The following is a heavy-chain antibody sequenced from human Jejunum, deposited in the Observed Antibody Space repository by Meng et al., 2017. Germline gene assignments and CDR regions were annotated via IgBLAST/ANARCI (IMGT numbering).Heavy chain of an antibody. Sequence: GESLKISCAASGFTFSSYELNWVRQAPGKGLEGVSYISSSGSTIYYADSVKGRFSTSRDNAKNSLFLQMNSLRAEDTAFYYCARDLHGFGKHIDYWGQGTLVTVSS. CDR2: ISSSGSTI. V-gene: IGHV3-48*03. J-gene: IGHJ4*02. CDR1: GFTFSSYE. CDR3: ARDLHGFGKHIDY. D-gene: IGHD3-10*01.